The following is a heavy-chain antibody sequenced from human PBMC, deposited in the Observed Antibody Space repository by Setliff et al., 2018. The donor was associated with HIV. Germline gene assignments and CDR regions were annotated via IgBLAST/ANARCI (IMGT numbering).Heavy chain of an antibody. D-gene: IGHD1-1*01. V-gene: IGHV3-30*07. CDR2: VTYDGRRT. CDR3: ASARIPTGGTSTSLDF. Sequence: GGSLRLSCVASGFTFRTFAMHWVRQAPGKGLEWVSGVTYDGRRTFYTDAVKGRFTISRDNSDNTLYLQLNSLRVDDTAVYYCASARIPTGGTSTSLDFWGQGALVTVSS. CDR1: GFTFRTFA. J-gene: IGHJ4*02.